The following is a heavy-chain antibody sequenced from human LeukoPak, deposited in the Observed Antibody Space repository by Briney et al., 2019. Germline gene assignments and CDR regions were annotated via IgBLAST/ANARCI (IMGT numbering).Heavy chain of an antibody. D-gene: IGHD6-13*01. J-gene: IGHJ4*02. CDR3: STYLSSSWPYYFDY. V-gene: IGHV3-49*03. CDR1: GFTFGDFA. Sequence: PGGSLRLSCTASGFTFGDFAMGWFRQAPGKGLEWVGFIRSNTYGGTAEYAASVKGRFTISRDDSKSLAYLQMNSLITENTALYYCSTYLSSSWPYYFDYWGQGTLVTVSS. CDR2: IRSNTYGGTA.